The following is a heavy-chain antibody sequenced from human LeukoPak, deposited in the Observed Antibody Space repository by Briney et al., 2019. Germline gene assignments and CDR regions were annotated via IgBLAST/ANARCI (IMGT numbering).Heavy chain of an antibody. CDR2: IYPDDFDT. V-gene: IGHV5-51*01. CDR1: GYSFTSYW. D-gene: IGHD1-1*01. CDR3: ARRALTTGYFDY. J-gene: IGHJ4*02. Sequence: GESLKISCEGSGYSFTSYWIAWVRQMPGKGLEWMGIIYPDDFDTRHSPSFQGQVTISADKSINTAYLQWSSLKASDTAIYYCARRALTTGYFDYWGQGTLVTVSS.